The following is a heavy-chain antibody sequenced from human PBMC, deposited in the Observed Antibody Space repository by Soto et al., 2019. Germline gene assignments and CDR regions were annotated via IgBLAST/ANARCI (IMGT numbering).Heavy chain of an antibody. CDR2: IEPAGHGK. V-gene: IGHV3-7*01. J-gene: IGHJ1*01. CDR1: ELTFTAYW. Sequence: PGGSLRLSCVASELTFTAYWMRWVRQAPGKGLEWIASIEPAGHGKFYVDSVNGRFTVSRDNAQNSLYLQMNSLRVEDAAVYYCGTDLHWGRGALVTVSS. CDR3: GTDLH.